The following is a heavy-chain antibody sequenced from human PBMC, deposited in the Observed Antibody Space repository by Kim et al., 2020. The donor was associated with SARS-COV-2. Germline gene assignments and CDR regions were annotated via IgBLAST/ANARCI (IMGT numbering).Heavy chain of an antibody. J-gene: IGHJ4*02. Sequence: SYADSGRGRFTISRDNSKNTLYLQMNSLRAEDTAVYYCAKMPAAIGPFDYWGQGTLVTVSS. CDR3: AKMPAAIGPFDY. V-gene: IGHV3-23*03. D-gene: IGHD2-2*02.